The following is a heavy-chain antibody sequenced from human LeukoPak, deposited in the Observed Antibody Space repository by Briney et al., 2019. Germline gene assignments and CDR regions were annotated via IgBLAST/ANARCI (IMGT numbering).Heavy chain of an antibody. CDR2: ISSTSSYT. CDR1: GFTFGTYA. Sequence: GGSLRLSCAASGFTFGTYAMSWVRQAPGKGLEWISYISSTSSYTDYADSVKGRFTISRDNAQNALFLQMNSLRVEDTAVYYCAAGTAADYWGQGTRVAVSS. D-gene: IGHD6-13*01. J-gene: IGHJ4*02. CDR3: AAGTAADY. V-gene: IGHV3-11*03.